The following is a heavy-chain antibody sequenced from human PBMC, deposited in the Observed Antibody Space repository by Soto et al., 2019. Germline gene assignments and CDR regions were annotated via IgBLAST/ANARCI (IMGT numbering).Heavy chain of an antibody. D-gene: IGHD6-13*01. V-gene: IGHV3-74*03. Sequence: PGGSLRLSCAASKFSFNNYWMHWVRQVPGKGPVWGSRINRDGSRTEYADSVKGRFTISRDNTKNTLYLQMNSLTVDDTAMYYCVREPWGASGSWYDYWGQGTLVTVSS. CDR1: KFSFNNYW. CDR2: INRDGSRT. CDR3: VREPWGASGSWYDY. J-gene: IGHJ4*02.